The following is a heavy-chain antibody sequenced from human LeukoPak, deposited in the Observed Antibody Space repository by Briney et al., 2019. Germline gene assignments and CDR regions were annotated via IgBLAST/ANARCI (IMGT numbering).Heavy chain of an antibody. J-gene: IGHJ4*02. CDR3: AKATGGYFDY. CDR2: IFSRSESI. CDR1: GFTFGAYT. D-gene: IGHD1-14*01. Sequence: GGSLRLSCAASGFTFGAYTINWVRQAPGKGLEWVSCIFSRSESILYADSVRGRFTISRDNAKNSLYLQMNSLRAEDTAVYYCAKATGGYFDYWGQXTXVTVSS. V-gene: IGHV3-21*01.